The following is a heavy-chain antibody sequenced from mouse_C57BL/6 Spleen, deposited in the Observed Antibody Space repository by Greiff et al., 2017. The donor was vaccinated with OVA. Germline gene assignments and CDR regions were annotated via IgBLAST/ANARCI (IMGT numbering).Heavy chain of an antibody. CDR2: ISSGGSYT. D-gene: IGHD4-1*01. J-gene: IGHJ2*01. CDR3: ARTGTKDYFDY. CDR1: GFTFSSYG. Sequence: VQLKESGGDLVKPGGSLKLSCAASGFTFSSYGMSWVRQTPDKRLEWVATISSGGSYTYYPDSVKGRFTISRDNAKNTLYLQMSSLKSEDTAMYYCARTGTKDYFDYWGQGTTLTVSS. V-gene: IGHV5-6*01.